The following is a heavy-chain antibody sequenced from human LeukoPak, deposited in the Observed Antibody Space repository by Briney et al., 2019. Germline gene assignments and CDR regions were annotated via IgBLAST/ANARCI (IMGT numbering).Heavy chain of an antibody. CDR1: GFTFSEYW. D-gene: IGHD6-25*01. V-gene: IGHV3-74*01. CDR2: ILKDGHNT. CDR3: ARESEAAGNYYLDH. Sequence: GGSLRLSCAASGFTFSEYWMHWVRQAPGKGLMWVSRILKDGHNTWYADSVKGRFTISRDNAENTVYLQLNSLRVEDTAVYYCARESEAAGNYYLDHWGQGNLVTVSS. J-gene: IGHJ4*02.